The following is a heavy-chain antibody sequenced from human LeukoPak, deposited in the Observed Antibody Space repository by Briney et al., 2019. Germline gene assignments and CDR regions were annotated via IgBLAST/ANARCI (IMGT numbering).Heavy chain of an antibody. J-gene: IGHJ4*02. Sequence: GGSLRLSCAASGFTFDDYGMSWVRQAPGKGLEWISYISSSGSTIDYADSVKGRFTISRDNAKNSLFLQMNRLRAEDTAVYFCASGYSYRYFQYWGQGTLVTVS. CDR1: GFTFDDYG. V-gene: IGHV3-48*03. CDR3: ASGYSYRYFQY. CDR2: ISSSGSTI. D-gene: IGHD5-18*01.